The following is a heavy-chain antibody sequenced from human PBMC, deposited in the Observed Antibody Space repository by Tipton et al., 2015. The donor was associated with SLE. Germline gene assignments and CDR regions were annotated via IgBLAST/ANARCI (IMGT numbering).Heavy chain of an antibody. V-gene: IGHV5-51*03. CDR1: GYSFTSYW. Sequence: QLVQSGAEVKKPGESLKISCKGSGYSFTSYWIGWVRQMPGKGLEWMGEINHSGSTNYNPSLKSRVTISVDTSKNQFSLKLSSVTAADTAVYYCARGDGSSWVSLVYWGQGTLVTVSS. D-gene: IGHD6-13*01. J-gene: IGHJ4*02. CDR2: INHSGST. CDR3: ARGDGSSWVSLVY.